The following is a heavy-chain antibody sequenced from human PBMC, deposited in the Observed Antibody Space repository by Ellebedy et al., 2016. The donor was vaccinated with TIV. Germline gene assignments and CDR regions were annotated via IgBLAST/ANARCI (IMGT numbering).Heavy chain of an antibody. Sequence: MPSETLSLTCTVSGGSISTTSYYWGWIRQPPGKGLEWIGTIYFRGDTYYNPSLKSRVTISVDTSKNHFSLKLNSVTAADTAVYYCARQGRGDPLDCWGQGTLVTVSS. CDR1: GGSISTTSYY. V-gene: IGHV4-39*01. CDR3: ARQGRGDPLDC. D-gene: IGHD3-16*01. J-gene: IGHJ4*02. CDR2: IYFRGDT.